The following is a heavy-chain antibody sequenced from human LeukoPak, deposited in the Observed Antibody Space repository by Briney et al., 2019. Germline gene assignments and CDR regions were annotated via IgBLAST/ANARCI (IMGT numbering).Heavy chain of an antibody. Sequence: GGSLRLPCAVSGFTSSHYGMSWVRQPPGKGLEWVSGITGGGDSTFYADSVKGRFTISRDNSRNTLYLQMDSLRADDTAVFYCARRMPTTAGAAWDYWGQGTLVTVPS. D-gene: IGHD5-24*01. V-gene: IGHV3-23*01. CDR3: ARRMPTTAGAAWDY. CDR1: GFTSSHYG. CDR2: ITGGGDST. J-gene: IGHJ4*02.